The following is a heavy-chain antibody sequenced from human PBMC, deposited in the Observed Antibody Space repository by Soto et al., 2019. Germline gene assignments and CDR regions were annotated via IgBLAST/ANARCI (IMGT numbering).Heavy chain of an antibody. Sequence: PSETLSLTCTVSGGSISSYYWSWIRQPPGKGLEWIGYIYYSGSTNYNPSLKSRVTISVDTSKNQFSLKLSSVTAADTAVYYCARDGRTTVNTSHVNAYYYYGMDVWGQGTTVTVSS. J-gene: IGHJ6*02. V-gene: IGHV4-59*01. D-gene: IGHD4-17*01. CDR3: ARDGRTTVNTSHVNAYYYYGMDV. CDR2: IYYSGST. CDR1: GGSISSYY.